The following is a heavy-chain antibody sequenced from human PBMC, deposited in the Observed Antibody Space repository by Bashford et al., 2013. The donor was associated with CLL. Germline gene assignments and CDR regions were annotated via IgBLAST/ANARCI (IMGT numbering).Heavy chain of an antibody. J-gene: IGHJ6*02. CDR3: ARVRIAPRPYYGMDV. CDR2: IYYTAYT. D-gene: IGHD6-6*01. Sequence: SETLSLTCTVSGGSISSSSYYWGWIRQPPGKGLEWIGNIYYTAYTYYNPSLKSRVTISVDTSKNQFSLRLSSVTAADTAVYYCARVRIAPRPYYGMDVWGQGTTVTVSS. V-gene: IGHV4-39*01. CDR1: GGSISSSSYY.